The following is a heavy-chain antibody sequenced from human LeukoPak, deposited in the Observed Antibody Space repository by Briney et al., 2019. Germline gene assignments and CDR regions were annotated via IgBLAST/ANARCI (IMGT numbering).Heavy chain of an antibody. J-gene: IGHJ4*02. D-gene: IGHD6-6*01. V-gene: IGHV4-34*01. CDR2: INHSGST. CDR3: AKTPTALVRGGYYFDN. Sequence: SETLSLTCAVYGGSFSDHYWSWIRQPPGKGLEWIGDINHSGSTDYNPPLKSRVTMSVDTSKNQFSLKLSSVTAADTAVYYCAKTPTALVRGGYYFDNWGQGTLVTVSS. CDR1: GGSFSDHY.